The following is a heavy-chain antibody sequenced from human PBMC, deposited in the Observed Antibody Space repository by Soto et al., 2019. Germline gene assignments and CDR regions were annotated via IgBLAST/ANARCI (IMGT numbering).Heavy chain of an antibody. V-gene: IGHV1-46*01. CDR1: EYSFTTYH. D-gene: IGHD2-2*01. J-gene: IGHJ5*02. CDR3: ARGDIVLVPASEGNWFDP. CDR2: INPDAGAT. Sequence: ASVKVSCKASEYSFTTYHIHWVRQAPGQGLEWMGLINPDAGATNYAQRFQGRLRLTRDTSTSTVYMELRSLRFDDTAVYYCARGDIVLVPASEGNWFDPWGQGTLVTVSS.